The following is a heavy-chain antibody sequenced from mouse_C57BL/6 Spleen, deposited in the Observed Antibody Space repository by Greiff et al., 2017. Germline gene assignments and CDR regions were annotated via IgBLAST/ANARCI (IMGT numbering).Heavy chain of an antibody. V-gene: IGHV1-62-2*01. D-gene: IGHD1-1*01. Sequence: VQLQQSGAELVKPGASVKLSCKASGYTFTEYTIHWVKQRSGQGLEWIGWFYPGSGSVKYNETFKDKATLTADKSSSTVYMELSRLTSEDSAVYFCARHEGFHYCGSSYGYFDVWGTGTTVTVSS. CDR3: ARHEGFHYCGSSYGYFDV. J-gene: IGHJ1*03. CDR2: FYPGSGSV. CDR1: GYTFTEYT.